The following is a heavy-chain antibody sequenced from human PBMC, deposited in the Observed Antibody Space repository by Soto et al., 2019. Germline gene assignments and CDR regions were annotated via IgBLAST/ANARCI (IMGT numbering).Heavy chain of an antibody. V-gene: IGHV3-74*01. CDR2: INSDGSST. Sequence: GGSLRLSCAASGFTFSSYWMHWVRQAPGKGLVWVSRINSDGSSTSYADSVKGRFTISRDNAKNTPYLQMNSLRAEDTAVYYCARDRRWLLPYYGMDVWGQGTTVTVSS. J-gene: IGHJ6*02. D-gene: IGHD3-22*01. CDR3: ARDRRWLLPYYGMDV. CDR1: GFTFSSYW.